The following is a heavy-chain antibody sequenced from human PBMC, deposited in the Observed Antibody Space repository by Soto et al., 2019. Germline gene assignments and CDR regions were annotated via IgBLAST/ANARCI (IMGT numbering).Heavy chain of an antibody. Sequence: ASVKVSCKASGYTFTSYDINWVRQATGQGLEWMGWMNPNSGNTGYAQKFQGRVTMTRNTSISTAYMELSSLRSEDTAVYYCARGGGYNYDILTGYYELGYYYMDVWGKGTTVTVSS. CDR3: ARGGGYNYDILTGYYELGYYYMDV. V-gene: IGHV1-8*01. D-gene: IGHD3-9*01. CDR1: GYTFTSYD. CDR2: MNPNSGNT. J-gene: IGHJ6*03.